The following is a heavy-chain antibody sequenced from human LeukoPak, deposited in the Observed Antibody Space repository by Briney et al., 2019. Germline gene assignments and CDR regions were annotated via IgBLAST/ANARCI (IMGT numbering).Heavy chain of an antibody. CDR3: AGSSYYYGSGSGFSYS. J-gene: IGHJ5*02. Sequence: PSETLSLTCTVSGGSISSSSYYWGWIRQPPGKGLEWIGSIYYSGSTYYNPSLKSRVTISVDTSKNQFSLKLSSVTAADTAVYYCAGSSYYYGSGSGFSYSWGQGTLVTVSS. CDR1: GGSISSSSYY. V-gene: IGHV4-39*01. D-gene: IGHD3-10*01. CDR2: IYYSGST.